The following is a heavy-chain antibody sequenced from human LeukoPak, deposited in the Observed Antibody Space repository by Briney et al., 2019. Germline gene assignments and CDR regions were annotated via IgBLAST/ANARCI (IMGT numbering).Heavy chain of an antibody. Sequence: ASVKVSCKASGYTFTSYGISLVRQAPGQGLEWMGWISAYNGNTNYAQKLQGRVTMTTDTSTSTAYMELRSLRSDDTAVYYCARDLGYRSGGSCYWGWFDPWGQGTLVTVSS. CDR3: ARDLGYRSGGSCYWGWFDP. CDR2: ISAYNGNT. J-gene: IGHJ5*02. V-gene: IGHV1-18*01. D-gene: IGHD2-15*01. CDR1: GYTFTSYG.